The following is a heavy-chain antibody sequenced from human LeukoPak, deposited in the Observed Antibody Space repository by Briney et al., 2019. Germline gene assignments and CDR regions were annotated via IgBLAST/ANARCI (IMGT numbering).Heavy chain of an antibody. D-gene: IGHD7-27*01. J-gene: IGHJ6*03. CDR2: ISSSSKTI. V-gene: IGHV3-48*01. Sequence: GGSLRLSCAASGFTFGSYNMHWVRQAPGKGLEWVSYISSSSKTIYYADSVKGRFTISRDNADNFLYLQMTSLTADDTAIYYCAGLAAWGHYLYSHMDVWGKGTTVIVSS. CDR3: AGLAAWGHYLYSHMDV. CDR1: GFTFGSYN.